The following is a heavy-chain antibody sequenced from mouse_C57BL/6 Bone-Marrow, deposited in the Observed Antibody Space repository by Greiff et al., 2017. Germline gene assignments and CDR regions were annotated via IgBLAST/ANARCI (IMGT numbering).Heavy chain of an antibody. J-gene: IGHJ4*01. V-gene: IGHV10-3*01. CDR1: GFTFNTYA. CDR3: VRKNAMDY. CDR2: IRSKGSNYAT. Sequence: EVMLVESGGGLVKPKGSLKLSCAASGFTFNTYAMPWVRQAPGKGLEWVASIRSKGSNYATYYADSVKVRFTISSDDSNSMLYLQMYNLKSEDTAMDNCVRKNAMDYWGQGTSVTVSS.